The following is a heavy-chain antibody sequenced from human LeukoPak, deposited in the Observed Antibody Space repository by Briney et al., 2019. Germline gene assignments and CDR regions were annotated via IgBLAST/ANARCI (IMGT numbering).Heavy chain of an antibody. CDR1: GYTFTGYY. V-gene: IGHV1-2*02. J-gene: IGHJ6*02. CDR2: INPNSGGT. Sequence: ASVKVPCKASGYTFTGYYMHWVRQAPGQGLEWMGWINPNSGGTNYAQKFQGRVTMTRDTSISTAYMELSRLRSDDTAVYYCARDMMVRGVIAGYYYYGMDVWGQGTTVTVSS. CDR3: ARDMMVRGVIAGYYYYGMDV. D-gene: IGHD3-10*01.